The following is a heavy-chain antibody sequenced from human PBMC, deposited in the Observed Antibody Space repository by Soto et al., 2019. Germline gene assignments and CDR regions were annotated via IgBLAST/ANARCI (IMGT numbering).Heavy chain of an antibody. V-gene: IGHV3-23*01. CDR1: GFTFSTYA. D-gene: IGHD3-16*01. CDR2: ISGSGGST. CDR3: ATKLGDFDH. J-gene: IGHJ4*01. Sequence: EVQLLESGGGLVQPGGSLRLSCAASGFTFSTYAMSWVRQAPGKGLEWVSGISGSGGSTYYADSMKGRFTISRDNSKNTVYLQMNSLRVEDTAVYYCATKLGDFDHWGHETLVSVSS.